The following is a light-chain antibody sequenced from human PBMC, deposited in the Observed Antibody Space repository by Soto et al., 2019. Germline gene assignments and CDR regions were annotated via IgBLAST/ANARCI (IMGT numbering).Light chain of an antibody. CDR1: QRVSSGY. J-gene: IGKJ1*01. CDR2: GAS. V-gene: IGKV3-20*01. CDR3: QHYGNSPT. Sequence: EIVLTQSPGTLSLSPGDGATLSCRASQRVSSGYLAWYQQKPGQAPRLLIYGASRRATGIPDRFSGSGSGTDFTLSIRRLEPEDFAVYWCQHYGNSPTFGQVTNVKI.